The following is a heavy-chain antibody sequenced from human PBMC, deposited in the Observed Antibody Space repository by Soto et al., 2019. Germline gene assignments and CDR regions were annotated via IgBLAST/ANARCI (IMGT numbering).Heavy chain of an antibody. V-gene: IGHV3-13*01. CDR1: GFTFSSYD. J-gene: IGHJ3*02. CDR2: IGTAGDT. CDR3: ARELRYCSGGSPCAFDI. D-gene: IGHD2-15*01. Sequence: GGSLRLSCAASGFTFSSYDMHWVRQATGKGLEWVSAIGTAGDTYYPGSVKGRFTISRENAKNSLYLQMNSLRAEDTAVYYCARELRYCSGGSPCAFDIWGQGTMVTVSS.